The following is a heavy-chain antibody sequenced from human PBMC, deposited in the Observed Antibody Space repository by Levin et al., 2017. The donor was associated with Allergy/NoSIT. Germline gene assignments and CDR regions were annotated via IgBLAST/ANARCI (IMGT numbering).Heavy chain of an antibody. D-gene: IGHD3-16*01. J-gene: IGHJ4*02. Sequence: GGSLRLSCAVSGITFRDFGYHWVRRAPGKGLEWLTLSSNDGNNQFYADSVKGRLTASRDNSKNTVILQMNALRPDDSAVYYCAKGGSFDSWGQGTLVTVSS. CDR2: SSNDGNNQ. CDR3: AKGGSFDS. CDR1: GITFRDFG. V-gene: IGHV3-30*18.